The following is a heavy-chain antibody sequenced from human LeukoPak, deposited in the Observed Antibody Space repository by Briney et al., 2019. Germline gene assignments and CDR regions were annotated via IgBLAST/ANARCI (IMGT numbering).Heavy chain of an antibody. D-gene: IGHD3-22*01. CDR1: GFIFSTYV. CDR2: ISGSSKST. V-gene: IGHV3-23*01. Sequence: GGSLRLSCAASGFIFSTYVMTWVRQAPGRGLEWVSAISGSSKSTYYTDSVKGRFTISRDNSKNTLYLQMNSLRAEDTAVYYCAKVVVGTVIVVASSNYYYYYMDVWGKGTTVTISS. J-gene: IGHJ6*03. CDR3: AKVVVGTVIVVASSNYYYYYMDV.